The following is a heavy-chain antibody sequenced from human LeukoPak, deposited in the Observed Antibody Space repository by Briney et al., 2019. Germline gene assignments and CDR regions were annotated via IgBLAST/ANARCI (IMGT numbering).Heavy chain of an antibody. CDR2: INHSGST. D-gene: IGHD3-22*01. CDR1: GGSFSGYY. J-gene: IGHJ4*02. CDR3: ARVDSSGYMGDFDY. V-gene: IGHV4-34*01. Sequence: EPSETLSLTCAVYGGSFSGYYWSWIRQPPGKGLEWIGEINHSGSTNYNPSLKSRVTISVDTSKNQFSLKLSSVTAADTAVYYCARVDSSGYMGDFDYWGQGTLVTVSS.